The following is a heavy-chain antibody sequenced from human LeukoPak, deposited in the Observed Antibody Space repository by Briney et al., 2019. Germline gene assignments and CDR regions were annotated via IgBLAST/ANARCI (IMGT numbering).Heavy chain of an antibody. J-gene: IGHJ4*02. CDR3: ARDRSSGWPVDY. CDR2: INPSGGST. D-gene: IGHD6-19*01. Sequence: ASVKVSCKASGYTLTSYYMHWVRQAPGQGLEWMGIINPSGGSTSYAQKFQGRVTMTRDTSTSTVYMELSSLRSEDTAVYYCARDRSSGWPVDYWGQGTLVTVSS. CDR1: GYTLTSYY. V-gene: IGHV1-46*01.